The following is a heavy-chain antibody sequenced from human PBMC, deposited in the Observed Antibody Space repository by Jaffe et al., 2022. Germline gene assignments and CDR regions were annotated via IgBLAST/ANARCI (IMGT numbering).Heavy chain of an antibody. V-gene: IGHV3-48*01. CDR1: GFNFANYG. CDR3: ARDRGGNSGLGY. Sequence: EVQLVESGGGLVQPGGSLRLSCAASGFNFANYGMSWVRQAPGKGLEWVSYFGYTATTIYYADSVKGRFTISRDNANKSLYLQMSSLRAEDSAVYYCARDRGGNSGLGYWGQGTLVTVSS. D-gene: IGHD5-12*01. J-gene: IGHJ4*02. CDR2: FGYTATTI.